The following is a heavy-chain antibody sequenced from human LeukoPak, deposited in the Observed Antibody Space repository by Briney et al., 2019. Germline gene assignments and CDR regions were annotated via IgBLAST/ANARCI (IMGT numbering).Heavy chain of an antibody. CDR3: ARLSGNSYGSVDY. Sequence: SETLSLTCTVSGGSISSSSYYWGWIRQPPGKGLEWVGSIYYSGNTYYNPSLKSRVTISVGTSKIQFSLKLSSVTAADTAVYYCARLSGNSYGSVDYWGQGTLVTVSS. J-gene: IGHJ4*02. CDR1: GGSISSSSYY. CDR2: IYYSGNT. V-gene: IGHV4-39*01. D-gene: IGHD5-18*01.